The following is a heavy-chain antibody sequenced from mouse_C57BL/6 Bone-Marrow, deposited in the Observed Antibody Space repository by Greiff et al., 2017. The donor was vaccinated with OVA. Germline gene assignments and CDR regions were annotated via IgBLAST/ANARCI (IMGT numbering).Heavy chain of an antibody. J-gene: IGHJ3*01. CDR1: GYTFTSYG. D-gene: IGHD5-5*01. CDR2: IYPRSGNT. V-gene: IGHV1-81*01. Sequence: VQLQQSGAELARPGASVKLSCKASGYTFTSYGISWVKQRTGQGLEWIGEIYPRSGNTYYNEKFKGKATLTADKSSSTAYMELRSPTSEDSAVYFCARSYLSWFAYWGQGTLVTVSA. CDR3: ARSYLSWFAY.